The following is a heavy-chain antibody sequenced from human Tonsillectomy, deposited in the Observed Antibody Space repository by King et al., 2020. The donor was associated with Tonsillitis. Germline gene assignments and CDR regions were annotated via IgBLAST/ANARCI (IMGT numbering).Heavy chain of an antibody. CDR2: ISFDASRE. V-gene: IGHV3-33*05. CDR1: GFAFRSYG. Sequence: VQLVESGGGVVQPGRSLRLSCASSGFAFRSYGMHWVRQAPGKGLEWVAVISFDASRENYADSVKGRFTISRDNSKNTLYLHMNGLTAEDTAVYYCARERLYSSDWGIDFWGPGSLVTVSS. D-gene: IGHD6-19*01. CDR3: ARERLYSSDWGIDF. J-gene: IGHJ4*02.